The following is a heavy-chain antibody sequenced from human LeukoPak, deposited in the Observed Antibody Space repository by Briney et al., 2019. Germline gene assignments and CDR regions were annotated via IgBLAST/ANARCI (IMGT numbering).Heavy chain of an antibody. CDR2: IFPADSGT. J-gene: IGHJ3*02. D-gene: IGHD2-15*01. CDR1: GYNFNNYW. CDR3: ARPMRYCCGGSCYSDAFDI. Sequence: GESLKISCEGFGYNFNNYWIGWVRQMPGKGLEWMGIIFPADSGTRYSPSFQGQVTISADSSISTAYLQWSSLKASDTAMYYCARPMRYCCGGSCYSDAFDIWGRGTTVTVSS. V-gene: IGHV5-51*01.